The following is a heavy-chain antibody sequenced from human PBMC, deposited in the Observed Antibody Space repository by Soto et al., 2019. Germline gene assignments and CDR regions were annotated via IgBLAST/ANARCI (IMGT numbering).Heavy chain of an antibody. CDR2: IYSVWST. J-gene: IGHJ3*02. V-gene: IGHV3-53*01. Sequence: GSLRLSSAPSGFTVSSNFMTWVRQTLGKGVEWVSVIYSVWSTYYADSVKGRFTTSRDDSKNTLYLQINSLRSEATAVYYCVCPREIQLWREYGFDIGGTGTLVT. D-gene: IGHD5-18*01. CDR1: GFTVSSNF. CDR3: VCPREIQLWREYGFDI.